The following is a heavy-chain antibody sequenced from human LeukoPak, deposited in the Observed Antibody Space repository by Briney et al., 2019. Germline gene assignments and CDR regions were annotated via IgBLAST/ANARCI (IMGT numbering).Heavy chain of an antibody. D-gene: IGHD2-2*01. CDR2: FDPEDGET. J-gene: IGHJ6*02. CDR1: GYTLTEMS. CDR3: TTCLNGAGQPVAIYYYGMDV. Sequence: ASVKVSCKVSGYTLTEMSIHWVRQAPGGALEWMGGFDPEDGETVYAPRFQGRVTMTEDTSADTAYMELSSLRSEDTAVYYCTTCLNGAGQPVAIYYYGMDVWGQGTTVTVSS. V-gene: IGHV1-24*01.